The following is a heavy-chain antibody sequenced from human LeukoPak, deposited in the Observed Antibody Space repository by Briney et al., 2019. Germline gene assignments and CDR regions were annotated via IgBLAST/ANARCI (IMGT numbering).Heavy chain of an antibody. CDR1: GFIVTNAW. CDR2: IYHSGST. J-gene: IGHJ4*02. V-gene: IGHV4-4*02. CDR3: ARGPSVVTDSTLDY. Sequence: GSLRLSCAASGFIVTNAWMNWVRQPPGKGLEWIGEIYHSGSTNYNPSLKSRVTISVDKSKNQFSLKLSSVTAADTAVYYCARGPSVVTDSTLDYWGQGTLVTVSS. D-gene: IGHD3-22*01.